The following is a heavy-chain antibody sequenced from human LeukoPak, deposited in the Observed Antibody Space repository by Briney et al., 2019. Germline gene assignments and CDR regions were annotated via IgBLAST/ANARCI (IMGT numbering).Heavy chain of an antibody. CDR1: GFTVSSNY. V-gene: IGHV3-33*08. Sequence: GGSLRLSCVASGFTVSSNYMSWVRQAPGKGLEWVALIWSDGSNKYYADSEKGRFTISRDNSKNTLYLQMNSLRAEDTALYYCARETGLRTFDYWGQGALVTVSS. CDR2: IWSDGSNK. D-gene: IGHD4-17*01. CDR3: ARETGLRTFDY. J-gene: IGHJ4*02.